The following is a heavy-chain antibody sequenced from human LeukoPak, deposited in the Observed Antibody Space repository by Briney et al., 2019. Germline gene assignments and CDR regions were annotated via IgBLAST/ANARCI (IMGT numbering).Heavy chain of an antibody. CDR2: IGSDGTKK. Sequence: GGSLRLSCIASGFAVSSQYISWVRQAPGKGLEWVALIGSDGTKKYYADSVQGRFTVSRENSKNTLFLQMNTLRADDTAVYFCARQMTSTRLFDSWGQGTLVTVSS. CDR1: GFAVSSQY. V-gene: IGHV3-30*03. D-gene: IGHD5/OR15-5a*01. J-gene: IGHJ4*02. CDR3: ARQMTSTRLFDS.